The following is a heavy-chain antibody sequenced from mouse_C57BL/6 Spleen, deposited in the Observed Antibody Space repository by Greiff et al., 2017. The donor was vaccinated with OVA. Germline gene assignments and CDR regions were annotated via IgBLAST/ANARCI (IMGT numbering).Heavy chain of an antibody. J-gene: IGHJ2*01. D-gene: IGHD1-1*01. CDR2: IYPGDGDT. V-gene: IGHV1-80*01. Sequence: VQLQESGAELVKPGASVKISCKASGYAFSSYWMNWVKQRPGKGLEWIGQIYPGDGDTNYNGKFKGKATLTADKSSSTAYMQLSSLTSEDSAVYVCARVTTVVANFDYWGKGTTLTVSS. CDR3: ARVTTVVANFDY. CDR1: GYAFSSYW.